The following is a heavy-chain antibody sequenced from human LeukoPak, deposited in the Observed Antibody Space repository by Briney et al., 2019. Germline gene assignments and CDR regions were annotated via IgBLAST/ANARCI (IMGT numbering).Heavy chain of an antibody. D-gene: IGHD2-2*01. J-gene: IGHJ5*02. Sequence: ASVKVSCKASGYTFTSYAMHWVRQAPGQRLEWMGWINAGNGNTKYSQKFQGRVTITRDTSASTAYMELSSLRSEDTAVYYCARIRACTSCYAAWGQGTLVTVSS. CDR3: ARIRACTSCYAA. V-gene: IGHV1-3*01. CDR1: GYTFTSYA. CDR2: INAGNGNT.